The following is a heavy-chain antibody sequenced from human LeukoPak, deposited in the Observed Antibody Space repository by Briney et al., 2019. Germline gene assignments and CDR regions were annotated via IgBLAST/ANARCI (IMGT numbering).Heavy chain of an antibody. CDR2: ISGSGDTT. Sequence: PGGSLRLSCAASGFTFSRYAMSWARQAPGKGLEWVSDISGSGDTTYYADPVKGRFTISRDNSKNTLYLQMNSLRAEDTAVYYCAKDFGDCSNGVCYGKPFDYWGQGTLVTASS. D-gene: IGHD2-8*01. V-gene: IGHV3-23*01. CDR3: AKDFGDCSNGVCYGKPFDY. J-gene: IGHJ4*02. CDR1: GFTFSRYA.